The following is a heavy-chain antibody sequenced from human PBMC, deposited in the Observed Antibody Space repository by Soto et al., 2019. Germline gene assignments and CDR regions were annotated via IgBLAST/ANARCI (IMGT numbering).Heavy chain of an antibody. J-gene: IGHJ6*02. V-gene: IGHV3-7*03. CDR1: GFTFSMYS. Sequence: GSLRLSCEVSGFTFSMYSMSWVRQTPGKGLEWVAKIPQDGVDGHYADSVKGRFTISRDNGKNSLYLQMNNLRAEDTAVYYCARDHLILPAHDFFYGSDVWGRGATVTVSS. D-gene: IGHD2-21*02. CDR2: IPQDGVDG. CDR3: ARDHLILPAHDFFYGSDV.